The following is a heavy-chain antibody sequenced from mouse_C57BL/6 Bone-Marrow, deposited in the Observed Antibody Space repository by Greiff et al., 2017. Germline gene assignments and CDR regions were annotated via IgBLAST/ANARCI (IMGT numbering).Heavy chain of an antibody. Sequence: EVHLVESGEGLVKPGGSLKLSCAASGFTFSSYAMSWVRQTPEKRLEWVAYISSGGDYIYYADTVKGRFTISRDNARNTLYLQMSSLKSEDTAMYYCTRDDSNHRYFDVWGTGTTVTVSS. V-gene: IGHV5-9-1*02. CDR1: GFTFSSYA. CDR3: TRDDSNHRYFDV. J-gene: IGHJ1*03. D-gene: IGHD2-5*01. CDR2: ISSGGDYI.